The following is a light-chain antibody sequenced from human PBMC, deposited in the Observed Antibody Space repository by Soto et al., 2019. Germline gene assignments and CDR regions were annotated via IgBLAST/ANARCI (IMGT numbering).Light chain of an antibody. Sequence: QSALTQPASVSGSPGQSITISCTGTSSDIGFYNFVSWYQQSPGRAPTLMIYEVTNRPSGVSIRFSGSKSGNTASLTISGLQVEDEAHYYCSSYTNSRTRVFGTGTKLTVL. CDR2: EVT. J-gene: IGLJ1*01. CDR1: SSDIGFYNF. V-gene: IGLV2-14*01. CDR3: SSYTNSRTRV.